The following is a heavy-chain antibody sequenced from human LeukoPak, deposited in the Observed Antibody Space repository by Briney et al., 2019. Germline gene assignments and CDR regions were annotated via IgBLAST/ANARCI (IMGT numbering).Heavy chain of an antibody. D-gene: IGHD1-26*01. CDR3: AIVGATDFDY. V-gene: IGHV3-21*01. Sequence: GGSLRLSCAASGFTFSSYSMTWVRQAPGKGLEWVSSISSSSSYIYYADSVKGRSTISRDNAKNSLYLQMNSLRAEDTAVYYCAIVGATDFDYWGQGALVTVSS. J-gene: IGHJ4*02. CDR1: GFTFSSYS. CDR2: ISSSSSYI.